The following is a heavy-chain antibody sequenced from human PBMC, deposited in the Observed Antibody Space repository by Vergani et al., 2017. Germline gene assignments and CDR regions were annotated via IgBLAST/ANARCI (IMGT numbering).Heavy chain of an antibody. D-gene: IGHD3-10*01. J-gene: IGHJ4*02. CDR2: IYHSGST. V-gene: IGHV4-59*08. CDR3: ASGKPGLWFGELSNGPFDY. Sequence: QVRLQESGPGLVKPSETLSLTCSVSGGSMSGYYWSWIRQPPGKELEWIGSIYHSGSTYYNPSLKSRVTISVDTSKNQFSLKLSSVTAADTAVYYCASGKPGLWFGELSNGPFDYWGQGTLVTVSS. CDR1: GGSMSGYY.